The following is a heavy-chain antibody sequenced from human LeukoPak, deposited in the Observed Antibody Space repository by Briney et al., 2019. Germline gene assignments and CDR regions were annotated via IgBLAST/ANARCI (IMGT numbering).Heavy chain of an antibody. CDR3: ARHGGYYCNDPLDY. J-gene: IGHJ4*02. CDR1: GFSFSSYN. V-gene: IGHV3-7*01. D-gene: IGHD2/OR15-2a*01. CDR2: IKQDGSEK. Sequence: GGSLRLSCAASGFSFSSYNMNWVRQAPGKGLEWVANIKQDGSEKYYVDSVKGRFTISRDNAKNSLYLQMNSLRAEDTAVYYCARHGGYYCNDPLDYWGQGTLVTVSS.